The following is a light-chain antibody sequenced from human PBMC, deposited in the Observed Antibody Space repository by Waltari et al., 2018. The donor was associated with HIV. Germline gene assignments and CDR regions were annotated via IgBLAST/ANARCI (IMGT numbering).Light chain of an antibody. CDR3: QVWDSSSDSWV. J-gene: IGLJ3*02. CDR2: DDI. V-gene: IGLV3-21*02. Sequence: SYALTQSPSVSVAPVQTARIPCGGKNIGSKSVQWYQQQPGQAPVLVVYDDIARPSGIAERFSGSKSGNTATLTISRVEAGDEADYYCQVWDSSSDSWVFGGGTKLTVL. CDR1: NIGSKS.